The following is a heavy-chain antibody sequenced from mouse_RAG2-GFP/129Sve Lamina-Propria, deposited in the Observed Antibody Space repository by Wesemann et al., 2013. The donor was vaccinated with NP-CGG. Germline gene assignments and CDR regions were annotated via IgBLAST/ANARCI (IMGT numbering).Heavy chain of an antibody. D-gene: IGHD2-14*01. CDR3: TRGGNYYRYGVDY. CDR2: IYPGNSDT. CDR1: GYTFTSYW. V-gene: IGHV1-5*01. Sequence: EVQLQQSGTVLARPGASVKMSCKASGYTFTSYWMHWVKQRPGQGLEWIGAIYPGNSDTSYNQKFKGKAKLTAVTSASTAYMELSSLTNEDSAVYYCTRGGNYYRYGVDYWGQGTTLTVSS. J-gene: IGHJ2*01.